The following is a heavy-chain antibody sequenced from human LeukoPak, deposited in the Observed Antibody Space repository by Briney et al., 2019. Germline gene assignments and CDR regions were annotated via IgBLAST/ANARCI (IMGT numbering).Heavy chain of an antibody. CDR3: AKLGSGWLRDYYFDY. Sequence: GRSLRLSCAASGFTFDDYAMHWVRQAPGKGLEWVSGISWNSGSIGYADSVKGRFTISRDNAKNSLYLQMNSLRAEDTALYYCAKLGSGWLRDYYFDYWGQGTLVTVSS. V-gene: IGHV3-9*01. CDR1: GFTFDDYA. D-gene: IGHD6-19*01. J-gene: IGHJ4*02. CDR2: ISWNSGSI.